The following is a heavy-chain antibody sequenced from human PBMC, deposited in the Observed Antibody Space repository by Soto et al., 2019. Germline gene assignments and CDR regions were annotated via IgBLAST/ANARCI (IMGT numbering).Heavy chain of an antibody. V-gene: IGHV3-48*01. CDR1: GFAFSTYS. Sequence: EVQLVESGGGLVQPGGSLRVSCAASGFAFSTYSFHWVRQAPGKRLEWISYITSSGTTYFADSIKGRFTISRDNAENSLYRQMNSLRAEDTAVYYCATSLYHSGPGWGRPVGYWGQGTLVTVSS. J-gene: IGHJ4*02. CDR3: ATSLYHSGPGWGRPVGY. D-gene: IGHD2-8*02. CDR2: ITSSGTT.